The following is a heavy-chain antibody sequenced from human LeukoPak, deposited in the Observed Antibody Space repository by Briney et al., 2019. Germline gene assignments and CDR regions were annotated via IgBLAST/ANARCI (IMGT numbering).Heavy chain of an antibody. D-gene: IGHD3-22*01. CDR2: VSGSGGNT. V-gene: IGHV3-23*01. Sequence: GGSLRLSCTASGFPFSSYAMSWVRQAPGKGLEWVSVVSGSGGNTYYADSVKGRFTISRDNSKDTLYPQMNSLRVEDTAVYYCAKSDYYDSSGHPSSFEYWGQGSLVTVSS. CDR1: GFPFSSYA. J-gene: IGHJ4*02. CDR3: AKSDYYDSSGHPSSFEY.